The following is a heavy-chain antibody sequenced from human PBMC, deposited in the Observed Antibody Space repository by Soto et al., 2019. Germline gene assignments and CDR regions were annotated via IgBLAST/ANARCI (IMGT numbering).Heavy chain of an antibody. CDR2: IIPIFGTA. V-gene: IGHV1-69*06. CDR1: GGTFSSYA. D-gene: IGHD2-15*01. J-gene: IGHJ4*02. CDR3: ARAEVAWSQYYFDY. Sequence: GASVKVSCKASGGTFSSYAISWVRQAPGQGLEWMGGIIPIFGTANYAQKFQGRVTITADKSTSTAYMELSSLRSEDTAVYYCARAEVAWSQYYFDYWGQGTLVTVSS.